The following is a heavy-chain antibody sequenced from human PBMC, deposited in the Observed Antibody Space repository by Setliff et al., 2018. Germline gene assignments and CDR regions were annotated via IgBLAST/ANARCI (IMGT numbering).Heavy chain of an antibody. D-gene: IGHD5-18*01. CDR2: ISVYNGDT. CDR3: ARAPSVELVTIRTNSWFTY. V-gene: IGHV1-18*01. J-gene: IGHJ4*02. CDR1: GYTFRNYA. Sequence: ASVKVSCKASGYTFRNYAFAWVRQAPGQGLEWVGWISVYNGDTNYAQKFQGRVTLTTDTSTSTAYMELRSLTSDDSAFYYCARAPSVELVTIRTNSWFTYWGQETLGTVS.